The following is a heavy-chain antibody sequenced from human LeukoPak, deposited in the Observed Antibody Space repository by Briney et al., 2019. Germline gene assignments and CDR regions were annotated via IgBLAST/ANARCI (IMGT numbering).Heavy chain of an antibody. Sequence: SETLPLTCTVSGGYISSYYWSWIRQPPGEGLEWIGYVYYTGSTNYNPSLKSRVSISVDTSKNQFSLKLRSVSAADTAVYYCARDAGREYSGSYFGYWGQGTLVTVSS. J-gene: IGHJ4*02. V-gene: IGHV4-59*12. D-gene: IGHD1-26*01. CDR2: VYYTGST. CDR1: GGYISSYY. CDR3: ARDAGREYSGSYFGY.